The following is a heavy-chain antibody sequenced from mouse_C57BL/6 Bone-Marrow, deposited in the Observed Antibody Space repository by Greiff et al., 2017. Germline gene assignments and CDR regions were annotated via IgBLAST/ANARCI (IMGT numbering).Heavy chain of an antibody. V-gene: IGHV5-4*03. CDR1: GFTFSSYA. D-gene: IGHD4-1*01. CDR3: ARLRGGTYYFDY. Sequence: EVKVEESGGGLVKPGGSLKLSCAASGFTFSSYAMSWVRQTPEKRLEWVATISDGGSYTYYPDNVKGRFTISRDNAKNNLYLQMSHLKSEDTAMYYCARLRGGTYYFDYWGQGTTLTVSS. CDR2: ISDGGSYT. J-gene: IGHJ2*01.